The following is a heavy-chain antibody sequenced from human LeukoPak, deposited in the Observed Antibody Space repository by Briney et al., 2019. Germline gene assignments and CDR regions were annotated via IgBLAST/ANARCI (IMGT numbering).Heavy chain of an antibody. J-gene: IGHJ6*04. CDR3: ARASYCSGGSCYSDDYYGMDV. Sequence: RASVKVSCKASGGTFSSYAISWVRQAPGQGLEWMGGIIPIFGTANYAQKFQGRATITADESTSTAYMELSSLRSEDTAVYYCARASYCSGGSCYSDDYYGMDVWGKGTTVTVSS. D-gene: IGHD2-15*01. CDR2: IIPIFGTA. V-gene: IGHV1-69*13. CDR1: GGTFSSYA.